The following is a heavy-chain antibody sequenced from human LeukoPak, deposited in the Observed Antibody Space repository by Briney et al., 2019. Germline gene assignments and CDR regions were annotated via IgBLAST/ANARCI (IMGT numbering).Heavy chain of an antibody. Sequence: SVKVSCKASGGTFSSYAISWVRQAPGQGLEWMGRIIPLFGTTTYAQKFQGRVTITADKSTSTAYMELNSLTSEDTAVYYCAGRVTMVSGFDPWGQGTLVAVSS. V-gene: IGHV1-69*06. CDR1: GGTFSSYA. CDR3: AGRVTMVSGFDP. CDR2: IIPLFGTT. J-gene: IGHJ5*02. D-gene: IGHD3-10*01.